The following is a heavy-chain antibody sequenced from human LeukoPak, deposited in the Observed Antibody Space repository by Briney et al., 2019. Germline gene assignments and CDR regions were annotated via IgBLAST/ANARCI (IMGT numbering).Heavy chain of an antibody. J-gene: IGHJ4*02. D-gene: IGHD6-19*01. CDR1: GDSISSGSYY. CDR2: IYHSGST. CDR3: ARGEVAVAAFDY. Sequence: PSETLSLTCTVSGDSISSGSYYWSWIRQPAGKGLEWIGEIYHSGSTNYNPSLKSRVTISVDKSKNQFSLKLSSVTAADTAVYYCARGEVAVAAFDYWGQGTLVTVSS. V-gene: IGHV4-61*10.